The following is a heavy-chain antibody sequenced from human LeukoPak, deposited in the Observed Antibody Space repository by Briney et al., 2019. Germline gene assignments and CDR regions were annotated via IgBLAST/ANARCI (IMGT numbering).Heavy chain of an antibody. D-gene: IGHD3-3*01. CDR2: NYYSGST. CDR3: ARVGVFGVVSDS. J-gene: IGHJ4*02. CDR1: GDSINSGSYY. Sequence: PSETLSLTCTVSGDSINSGSYYWVWIRQPPGKGLEWIGSNYYSGSTYYSPSLKSRVTISVDTSKIQFSLRLSSVTAADTAVYYCARVGVFGVVSDSWGQGILVTVSS. V-gene: IGHV4-39*01.